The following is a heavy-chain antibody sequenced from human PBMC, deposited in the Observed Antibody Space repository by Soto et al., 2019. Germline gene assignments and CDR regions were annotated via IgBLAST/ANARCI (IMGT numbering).Heavy chain of an antibody. CDR3: ARALGYCSGGSCYSSSDYYYGMDV. J-gene: IGHJ6*02. Sequence: ASVKVSCKASGYTFTGYYMHWVRQAPGQGLEWMGWINPNSGGTNYAQKFQGWVTMTRDTSISTAYMELSRLRSDDTAVYYCARALGYCSGGSCYSSSDYYYGMDVWGQGTTVTVSS. CDR2: INPNSGGT. CDR1: GYTFTGYY. D-gene: IGHD2-15*01. V-gene: IGHV1-2*04.